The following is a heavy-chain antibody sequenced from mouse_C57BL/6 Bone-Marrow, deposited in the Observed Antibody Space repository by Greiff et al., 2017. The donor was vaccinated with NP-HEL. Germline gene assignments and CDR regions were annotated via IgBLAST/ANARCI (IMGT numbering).Heavy chain of an antibody. D-gene: IGHD1-1*01. J-gene: IGHJ1*03. CDR3: ARITTVVERDFDV. V-gene: IGHV5-15*01. CDR2: ISNLAYSI. Sequence: EVKVVESGGGLVQPGGSLKLSCAASGFTFSDYGMAWVRQAPRKGPEWVAFISNLAYSIYYADTVTGRFTISRENAKNTLYLEMSSLRSEDTAMYYCARITTVVERDFDVWGTGTTVTVSS. CDR1: GFTFSDYG.